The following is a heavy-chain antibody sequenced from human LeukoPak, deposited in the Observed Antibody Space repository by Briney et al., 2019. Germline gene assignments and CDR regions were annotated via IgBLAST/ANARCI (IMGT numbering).Heavy chain of an antibody. CDR2: INHSGST. D-gene: IGHD4-11*01. CDR3: ARGRTTETTFYYYYYGMDV. J-gene: IGHJ6*02. CDR1: GGSFSGYY. Sequence: SQTLSLTCAVYGGSFSGYYWSWIRQPPGKGLEWIVEINHSGSTNYNPSLKSRVPISVDTSKNQLSLKLSSVSAADTAVYYCARGRTTETTFYYYYYGMDVWGQGTTVTVSS. V-gene: IGHV4-34*01.